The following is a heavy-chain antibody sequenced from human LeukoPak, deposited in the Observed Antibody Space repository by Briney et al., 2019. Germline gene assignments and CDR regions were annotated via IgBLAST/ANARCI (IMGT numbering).Heavy chain of an antibody. Sequence: GGSLRLSCAASGFTFSSYGMHWVRQAPGKGLEWVAVISYDGSNKYYADSVKGRFTISRDNSKNTLYLQMNSLRAEDTAVYYCAKALAGSGELSDYWGQETLVTVSS. J-gene: IGHJ4*02. CDR3: AKALAGSGELSDY. CDR2: ISYDGSNK. CDR1: GFTFSSYG. V-gene: IGHV3-30*18. D-gene: IGHD3-16*02.